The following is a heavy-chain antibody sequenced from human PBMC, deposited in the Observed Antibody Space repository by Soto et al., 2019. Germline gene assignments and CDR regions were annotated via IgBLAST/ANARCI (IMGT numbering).Heavy chain of an antibody. CDR1: GFTFSSYS. CDR3: ARDSSGYSSGWYFDY. J-gene: IGHJ4*02. D-gene: IGHD6-19*01. V-gene: IGHV3-21*01. CDR2: ISSSSSYI. Sequence: GESLKISCAASGFTFSSYSMNWVRQAPGKGLEWVSSISSSSSYIYYADSVKGRFTISRDNAKNSLYLQMNSLRAEDTAVYYCARDSSGYSSGWYFDYWGQGTLVTVSS.